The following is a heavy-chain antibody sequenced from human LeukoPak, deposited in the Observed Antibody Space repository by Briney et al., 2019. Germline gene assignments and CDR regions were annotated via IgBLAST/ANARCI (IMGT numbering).Heavy chain of an antibody. CDR3: ARGSSSSLGY. CDR2: INPNSGGT. V-gene: IGHV1-2*06. Sequence: ASVKVSCKASGGTFSSYAISWVRQAPGQGLEWMGRINPNSGGTNYAQKFQGRVTMTRDTSISTAYMELSRLRSDDTAVYYCARGSSSSLGYWGQGTLVTVSS. D-gene: IGHD6-13*01. J-gene: IGHJ4*02. CDR1: GGTFSSYA.